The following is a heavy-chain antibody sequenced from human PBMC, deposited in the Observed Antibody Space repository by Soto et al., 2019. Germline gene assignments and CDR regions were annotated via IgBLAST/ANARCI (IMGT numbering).Heavy chain of an antibody. Sequence: EVQLVESGGGLVQPGGSLRLSCAASGFTFSSYWMHWVRQAPGKGLVWVSRINRDGSSTSYADSVKGRFTISRDNAKNTLYLQMNSLRAEDTAVYYCAREVYDFWSGYYMYYYGMDVWGQGTTVTVSS. CDR2: INRDGSST. J-gene: IGHJ6*02. CDR1: GFTFSSYW. CDR3: AREVYDFWSGYYMYYYGMDV. D-gene: IGHD3-3*01. V-gene: IGHV3-74*01.